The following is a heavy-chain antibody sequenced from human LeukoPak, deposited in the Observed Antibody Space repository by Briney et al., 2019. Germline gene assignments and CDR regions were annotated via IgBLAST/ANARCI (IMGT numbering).Heavy chain of an antibody. Sequence: GGSLRLSCAASGFTFSSYAMHWVRQAPGKGLEYVSAISSNGGSTYYANSVKGRFTISRDNSKNTLYLQMGSLRAEDMAVYYCARPGAGDCGGDCYMGYMDVWGKGTTVTVSS. D-gene: IGHD2-21*01. CDR1: GFTFSSYA. J-gene: IGHJ6*03. CDR2: ISSNGGST. V-gene: IGHV3-64*01. CDR3: ARPGAGDCGGDCYMGYMDV.